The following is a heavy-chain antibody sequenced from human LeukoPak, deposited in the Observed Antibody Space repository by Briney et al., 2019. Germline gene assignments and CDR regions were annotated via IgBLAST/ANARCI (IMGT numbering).Heavy chain of an antibody. J-gene: IGHJ3*02. CDR1: GGSISSSNHY. D-gene: IGHD4-17*01. Sequence: SETLSLTCTVSGGSISSSNHYWSWIRQPPGKRLEWIGYIYYSGSTYYNPSLKSRVTISVDTSKTQFSLRLSSVTAADTAVYYCARDHDYGDYVRAFDIWGQGTMVTVSS. V-gene: IGHV4-30-4*01. CDR2: IYYSGST. CDR3: ARDHDYGDYVRAFDI.